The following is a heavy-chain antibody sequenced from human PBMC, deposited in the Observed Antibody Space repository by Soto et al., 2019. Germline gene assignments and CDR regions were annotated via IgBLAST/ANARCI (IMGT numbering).Heavy chain of an antibody. J-gene: IGHJ6*02. Sequence: AGGSLRLSCAASGFTFSSYALSWVRQAPGKGLQCVSTVSGNGLSTYYADSVKGRFTISRDNSRNTLYLQMNSLRAEDTAVYYCAKVQGSGSGLYYFYYYGMDVWGQGTTVTVSS. D-gene: IGHD3-10*01. CDR2: VSGNGLST. CDR3: AKVQGSGSGLYYFYYYGMDV. V-gene: IGHV3-23*01. CDR1: GFTFSSYA.